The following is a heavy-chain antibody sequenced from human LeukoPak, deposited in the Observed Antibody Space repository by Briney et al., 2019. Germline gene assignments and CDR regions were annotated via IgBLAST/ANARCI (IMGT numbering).Heavy chain of an antibody. CDR2: ISSSSSYI. CDR3: ARDRVEMATITGGFDY. J-gene: IGHJ4*02. V-gene: IGHV3-21*01. CDR1: GFTFSSYS. Sequence: GGSLRLPCAASGFTFSSYSMNWVRQAPGKGLEWVSSISSSSSYIYYADSVKGRFTISRDNAKNSLYLQMNSLRAEDTAVYYCARDRVEMATITGGFDYWGQGTLVTVSS. D-gene: IGHD5-24*01.